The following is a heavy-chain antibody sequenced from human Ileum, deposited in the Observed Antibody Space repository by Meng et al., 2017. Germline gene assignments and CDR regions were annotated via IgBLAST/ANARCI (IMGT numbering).Heavy chain of an antibody. Sequence: QVQSREVGAELLKPSETLSLTCAVYGGSFSGYYWSVIRQPPGKGLEWIGKINHSGSTNYNPSLKSRVTISVDTSKNQFSLKLSSVTAADTAVYYCARGGPWFDPWGQGTLVTVSS. V-gene: IGHV4-34*01. CDR3: ARGGPWFDP. CDR2: INHSGST. J-gene: IGHJ5*02. CDR1: GGSFSGYY.